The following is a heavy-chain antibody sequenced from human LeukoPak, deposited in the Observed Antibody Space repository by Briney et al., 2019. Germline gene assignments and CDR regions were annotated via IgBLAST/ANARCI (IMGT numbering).Heavy chain of an antibody. V-gene: IGHV3-11*01. CDR2: ITGSGSTI. J-gene: IGHJ3*02. CDR3: ARARPGNFWSGYPSDAFDI. CDR1: GFTFSDYY. Sequence: GGSLRLSCAASGFTFSDYYLTWVRQAPGKGLEWISYITGSGSTIYYADSVKGRFTISRDNAKNSLYLQMNSLRTEDTAVYYCARARPGNFWSGYPSDAFDIWGQGTMVTVSS. D-gene: IGHD3-3*01.